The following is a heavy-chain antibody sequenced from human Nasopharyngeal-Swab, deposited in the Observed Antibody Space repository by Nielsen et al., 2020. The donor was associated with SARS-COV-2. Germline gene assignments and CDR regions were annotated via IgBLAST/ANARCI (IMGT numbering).Heavy chain of an antibody. V-gene: IGHV3-15*01. CDR1: GFTFSNAW. CDR2: IKSKTDGGTT. Sequence: GESLKISCAASGFTFSNAWMSWVRQAPGKGLEWVGRIKSKTDGGTTDYAAPVKGRFTISRGDSKNTLYLQMNSLKTEDTAVYYCTTDSKRLRQWLVLDYYYMDVWGKGTTVTVSS. D-gene: IGHD6-19*01. CDR3: TTDSKRLRQWLVLDYYYMDV. J-gene: IGHJ6*03.